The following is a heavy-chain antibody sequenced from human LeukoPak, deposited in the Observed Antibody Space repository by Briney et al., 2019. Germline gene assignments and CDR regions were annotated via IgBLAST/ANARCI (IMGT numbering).Heavy chain of an antibody. V-gene: IGHV3-20*04. CDR3: AKDRGDYAFDY. CDR1: GFTFDDYG. D-gene: IGHD4-17*01. J-gene: IGHJ4*02. CDR2: INWNGGST. Sequence: GGSLRLSCAASGFTFDDYGMSWVRQAPGKGLEWVSGINWNGGSTGYADSVKGRFTISRDNSKNTLYLQMNSLRAEDTAVYYCAKDRGDYAFDYWGQGTLVTVSS.